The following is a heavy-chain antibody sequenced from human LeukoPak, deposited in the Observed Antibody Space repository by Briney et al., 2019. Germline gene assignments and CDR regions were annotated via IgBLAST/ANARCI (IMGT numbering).Heavy chain of an antibody. CDR1: GDSISNDIYY. V-gene: IGHV4-30-4*01. Sequence: PSETLSLTCTVSGDSISNDIYYWTWIRQPPGKGLEWIGYIYYSGTTYYNPSLQSRVSMSVDTSKNQFSLKLRSVTAADTAVYFCARDRGGSYFLDYWGQGTLVAVSS. J-gene: IGHJ4*02. D-gene: IGHD1-26*01. CDR2: IYYSGTT. CDR3: ARDRGGSYFLDY.